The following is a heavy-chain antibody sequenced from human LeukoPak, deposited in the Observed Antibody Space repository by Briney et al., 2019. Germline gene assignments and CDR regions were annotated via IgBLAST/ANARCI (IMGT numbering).Heavy chain of an antibody. V-gene: IGHV3-30*04. CDR1: GFTFSSYA. Sequence: PGGSLRLSCAASGFTFSSYAMHWVRQAPGKGLEWVAVISYDGSNKYYADSVKGRFTISRDNSKNTLYLQMNSLRAEDTAVYYCAKGGGIGGSRPPHFDYWGQGTLVTVSS. CDR3: AKGGGIGGSRPPHFDY. D-gene: IGHD1-26*01. J-gene: IGHJ4*02. CDR2: ISYDGSNK.